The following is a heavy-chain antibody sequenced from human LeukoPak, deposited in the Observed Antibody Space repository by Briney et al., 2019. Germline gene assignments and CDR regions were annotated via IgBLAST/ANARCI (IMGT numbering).Heavy chain of an antibody. CDR1: CGSISTGNYY. CDR2: IYYSWST. CDR3: ARDGERY. J-gene: IGHJ4*02. Sequence: SESLSLICTVSCGSISTGNYYSGWIRQPPGRGLEWFGNIYYSWSTYYNPSLKSRVTISVDTSKNQFSLKLSSVTAADTAVYYCARDGERYWGQGTLVTVSS. D-gene: IGHD3-10*01. V-gene: IGHV4-39*07.